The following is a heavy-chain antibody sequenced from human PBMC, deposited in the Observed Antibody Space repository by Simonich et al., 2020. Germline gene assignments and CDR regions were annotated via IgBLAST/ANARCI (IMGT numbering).Heavy chain of an antibody. D-gene: IGHD7-27*01. CDR2: IKQDGSEK. Sequence: EVQLVESGGGLVQPGGSLRLSCAASGFTFSSYGMSGVRQAPGKGLEWVANIKQDGSEKYYVDSVKGRFTISRDNAKNSLYLQMNSLRAEDTAVYYCARDGLGTAYYYYMDVWGKGTTVTVSS. J-gene: IGHJ6*03. CDR1: GFTFSSYG. CDR3: ARDGLGTAYYYYMDV. V-gene: IGHV3-7*01.